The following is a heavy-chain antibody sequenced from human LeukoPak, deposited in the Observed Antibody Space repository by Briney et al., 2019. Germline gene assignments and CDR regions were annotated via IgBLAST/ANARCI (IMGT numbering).Heavy chain of an antibody. CDR2: IIPIFGTA. CDR1: GCTFSSYA. D-gene: IGHD3-9*01. CDR3: ARDSPSPNYDILTGHPYYFDY. V-gene: IGHV1-69*06. Sequence: GSSVNVSCMPSGCTFSSYAISWVRQAPGQGLEWMGRIIPIFGTANYAQKFQGRVTITADKSTSTAYMELSSLRSEDTAVYYCARDSPSPNYDILTGHPYYFDYWGQGTLVTVSS. J-gene: IGHJ4*02.